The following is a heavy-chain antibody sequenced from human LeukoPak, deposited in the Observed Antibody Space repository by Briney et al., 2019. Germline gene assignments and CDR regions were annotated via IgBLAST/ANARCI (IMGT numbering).Heavy chain of an antibody. CDR2: IYYSGST. CDR1: GGSISSGNYY. CDR3: ARVASSANWFDP. V-gene: IGHV4-30-4*08. Sequence: PSETLSLTCTVSGGSISSGNYYLSWIRQPPGKGLEWIGYIYYSGSTYYNLSLKSRVTISVDTSKNQFSLKLSSVTAADTAVYYCARVASSANWFDPWGQGTLVTVSS. J-gene: IGHJ5*02. D-gene: IGHD3-22*01.